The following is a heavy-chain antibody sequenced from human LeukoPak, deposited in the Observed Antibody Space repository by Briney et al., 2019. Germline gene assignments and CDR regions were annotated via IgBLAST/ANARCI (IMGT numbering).Heavy chain of an antibody. J-gene: IGHJ3*02. Sequence: GGSLRLSCAASGFTFSSYAMSWVRQAPGKGLEWVSSISSSSSYIYYADSVKGRFTISRDNAKNSLYLQMNSLRAEDTAVYYCARLDRTSGSAAFDIWGQGTMVTVSS. V-gene: IGHV3-21*01. CDR2: ISSSSSYI. CDR1: GFTFSSYA. CDR3: ARLDRTSGSAAFDI. D-gene: IGHD2-2*03.